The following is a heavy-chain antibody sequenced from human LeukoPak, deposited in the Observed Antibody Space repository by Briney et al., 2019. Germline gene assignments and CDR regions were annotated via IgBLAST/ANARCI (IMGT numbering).Heavy chain of an antibody. Sequence: GGSLRLSCAASGFSLTHDAIHWVRQAPGKGLEWVAVVSKDTVTKFYRDSVKGRFTVSTDSSKNTVYLQMTGLRSEDTAVYYCAGGRWRGAXDYFDCWGQGTLVTVSS. V-gene: IGHV3-30*03. CDR1: GFSLTHDA. J-gene: IGHJ4*02. D-gene: IGHD1-26*01. CDR3: AGGRWRGAXDYFDC. CDR2: VSKDTVTK.